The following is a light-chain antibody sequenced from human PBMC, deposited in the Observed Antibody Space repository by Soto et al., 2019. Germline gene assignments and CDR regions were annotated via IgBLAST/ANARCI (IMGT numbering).Light chain of an antibody. CDR3: CSWAGRKSFYF. J-gene: IGLJ1*01. Sequence: QPVLTQPASVSGTPGQSITISCTGTSSDVGSYNLVSWYQQLPGKAPKLIIYEVSKRPSGVSNRFSGSKSGNTASLTISGLQAEDEADYYCCSWAGRKSFYFFGTGTKVTV. V-gene: IGLV2-23*02. CDR2: EVS. CDR1: SSDVGSYNL.